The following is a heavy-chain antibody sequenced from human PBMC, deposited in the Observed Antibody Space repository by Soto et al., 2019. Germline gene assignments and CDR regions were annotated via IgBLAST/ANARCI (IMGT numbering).Heavy chain of an antibody. CDR1: GYTFTSYG. V-gene: IGHV1-18*01. Sequence: QVQLVQSGAEVKKPGASVKVSCKASGYTFTSYGISWVRQAPGQGLEWMGWISAYNGNTNYAQKLQGRVTITTDTSTSTAYMELRSLRSDDTAVYYCARLDSSWGYYYGMDVWGQGTTVTVSS. CDR3: ARLDSSWGYYYGMDV. D-gene: IGHD6-13*01. CDR2: ISAYNGNT. J-gene: IGHJ6*02.